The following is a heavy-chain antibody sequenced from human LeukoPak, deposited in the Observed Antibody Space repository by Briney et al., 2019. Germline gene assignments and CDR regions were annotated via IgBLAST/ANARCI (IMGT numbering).Heavy chain of an antibody. Sequence: PGGSLRLSCAASGFTFSSYAMSWVRQAPGKGLEWVSAISGSGGSTYYADSVKGRFTISRDNSKNTLYLQMNSLRAEDTAVYYCAKGGLRATFHAIDYWGQGTLVTVSS. J-gene: IGHJ4*02. CDR1: GFTFSSYA. CDR3: AKGGLRATFHAIDY. CDR2: ISGSGGST. V-gene: IGHV3-23*01. D-gene: IGHD2/OR15-2a*01.